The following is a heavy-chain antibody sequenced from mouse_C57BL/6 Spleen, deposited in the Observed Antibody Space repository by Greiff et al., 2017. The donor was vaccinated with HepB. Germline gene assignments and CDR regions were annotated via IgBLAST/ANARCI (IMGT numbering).Heavy chain of an antibody. CDR1: GYTFTSYG. J-gene: IGHJ1*03. D-gene: IGHD1-1*01. CDR3: ARTLITTVVAEWYFDV. V-gene: IGHV1-81*01. Sequence: QVQLQQSGAELARPGASVKLSCKASGYTFTSYGISWVKQRTGQGLEWIGEIYPRSGNTYYNEKFKGKATLTADKSSSTAYMELRSLTSEDSAVYFCARTLITTVVAEWYFDVWGTGTTVTVSS. CDR2: IYPRSGNT.